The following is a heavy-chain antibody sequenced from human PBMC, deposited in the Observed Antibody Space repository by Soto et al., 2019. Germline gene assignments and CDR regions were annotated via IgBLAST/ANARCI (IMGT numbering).Heavy chain of an antibody. Sequence: GESLKISCKGSGYSFTSYWIGWVRQMPGKGLEWMGIIYPGDSDTRYSPSFQGQVTISVDTSKNQFSLKLSSVTAADTAVYYCARRRYSSSWYYYYGMDVWGQGTTVTVSS. J-gene: IGHJ6*02. CDR3: ARRRYSSSWYYYYGMDV. D-gene: IGHD6-13*01. CDR2: IYPGDSDT. CDR1: GYSFTSYW. V-gene: IGHV5-51*01.